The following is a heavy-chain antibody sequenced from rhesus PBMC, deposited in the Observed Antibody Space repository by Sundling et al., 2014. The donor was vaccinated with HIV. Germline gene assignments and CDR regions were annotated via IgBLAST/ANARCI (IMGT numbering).Heavy chain of an antibody. J-gene: IGHJ6*01. CDR3: ARMYYKDDYSYYSADGLDS. CDR2: IYGSSGNT. CDR1: GASISGYW. Sequence: QVQLQESGPGLVKPSETLSLTCTVSGASISGYWWSWIRQPPGKGLEWIGNIYGSSGNTYYNPSLKSRVTISTDTSKNQFSLKLSSVTAADTAVYYCARMYYKDDYSYYSADGLDSWGQGSSSPSPQ. V-gene: IGHV4-165*01. D-gene: IGHD3-9*01.